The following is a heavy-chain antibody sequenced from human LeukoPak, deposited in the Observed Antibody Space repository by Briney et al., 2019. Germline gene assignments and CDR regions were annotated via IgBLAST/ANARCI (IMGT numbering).Heavy chain of an antibody. D-gene: IGHD2-15*01. Sequence: QTGGSLRLSCAASGFTFSNYWMYWVRQAPGEGLVWVSHINTDGSGTRYADSVKGRFTISRDNAKSTLYLQMHSLRAKDTAVYYCARPGESRFSGLSWWQGTLVTVSS. CDR2: INTDGSGT. CDR3: ARPGESRFSGLS. CDR1: GFTFSNYW. J-gene: IGHJ5*02. V-gene: IGHV3-74*01.